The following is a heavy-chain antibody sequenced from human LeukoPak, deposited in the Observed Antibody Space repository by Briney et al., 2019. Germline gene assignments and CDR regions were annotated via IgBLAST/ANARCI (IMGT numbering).Heavy chain of an antibody. J-gene: IGHJ6*03. Sequence: SVKVSCKASGYTFTSYYMHWVRQAPGQGLEWMGGIIPIFGTANYAQKFQGRVTITADESTSTAYMELSSLRSEDTAVYYCARDRGYCSSTSCYNDYYYYMDVWGKGTTVTVSS. CDR2: IIPIFGTA. CDR1: GYTFTSYY. CDR3: ARDRGYCSSTSCYNDYYYYMDV. V-gene: IGHV1-69*13. D-gene: IGHD2-2*02.